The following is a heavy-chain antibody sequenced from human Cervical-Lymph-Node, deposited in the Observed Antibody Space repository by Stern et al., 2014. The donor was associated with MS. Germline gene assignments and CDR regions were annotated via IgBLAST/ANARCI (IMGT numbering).Heavy chain of an antibody. CDR2: IFLNDEK. CDR3: ARNIEYYFDY. D-gene: IGHD3-16*02. Sequence: ITLKESGPVLVKPTETLTLTCTVSGFSLSNARMGVSWIRQPPGKALEWLAHIFLNDEKSYSTSLKSRLTISKDASKSQVVLTMTNMDPVDTATYYCARNIEYYFDYWGQGTLVTVSS. V-gene: IGHV2-26*01. CDR1: GFSLSNARMG. J-gene: IGHJ4*02.